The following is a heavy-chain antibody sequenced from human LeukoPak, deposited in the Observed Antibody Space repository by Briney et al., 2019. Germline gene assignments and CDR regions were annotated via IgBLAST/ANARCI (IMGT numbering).Heavy chain of an antibody. CDR2: INPKSGDT. Sequence: ASVEVSCKASGYTFTGQYYIHWVRPAPGQGLEWMGWINPKSGDTNYAQKFQGRVTMARDTSISTAYMELTRLRYDDTAVYYCAREDIYTSLSLDYWGQGTLVTVSS. D-gene: IGHD2-2*02. CDR1: GYTFTGQYY. CDR3: AREDIYTSLSLDY. V-gene: IGHV1-2*02. J-gene: IGHJ4*02.